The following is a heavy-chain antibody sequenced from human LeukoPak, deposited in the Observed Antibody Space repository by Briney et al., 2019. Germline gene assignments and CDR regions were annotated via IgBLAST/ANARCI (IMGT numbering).Heavy chain of an antibody. CDR3: VKDLQFQEGAF. D-gene: IGHD6-19*01. CDR1: GFTFRMFA. V-gene: IGHV3-64D*06. Sequence: GGSLRLSCSASGFTFRMFAMHWVRQAPGKGLEYVAATHSNGDDTYHADSVKGRFTISRDNSKNTLYFQMNSLRAEDTAVYYCVKDLQFQEGAFWGQGTLVTVSS. CDR2: THSNGDDT. J-gene: IGHJ4*02.